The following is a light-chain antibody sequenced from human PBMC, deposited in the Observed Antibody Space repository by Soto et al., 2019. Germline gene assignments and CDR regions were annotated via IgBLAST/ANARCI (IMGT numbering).Light chain of an antibody. J-gene: IGKJ4*01. CDR2: AAS. V-gene: IGKV1-39*01. Sequence: DIQMTQSPSSLSASVGDRVTITCRASQSISNYLNWYQQKPGKAPNLLISAASNLHSGVPSSFSGCGSGTDFTLTISSLQPEDFSTYYCQQSYSPSLTVGGGTRVEIK. CDR1: QSISNY. CDR3: QQSYSPSLT.